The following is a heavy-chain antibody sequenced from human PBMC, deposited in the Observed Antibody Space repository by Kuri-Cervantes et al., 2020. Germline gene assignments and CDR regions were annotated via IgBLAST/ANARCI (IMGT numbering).Heavy chain of an antibody. CDR2: ISYDGSNK. CDR1: GFTFSSYA. D-gene: IGHD3-3*01. J-gene: IGHJ6*02. Sequence: GGSLRLSCAASGFTFSSYAMHWVRQAPGKGLEWVAVISYDGSNKYYADSVKGRFTISRDNSKNTLYLQMNSLRAEDTAVYYCARDWEYYDFWSGYSSGTRSYYYGMDVWGQGTTVTVSS. V-gene: IGHV3-30-3*01. CDR3: ARDWEYYDFWSGYSSGTRSYYYGMDV.